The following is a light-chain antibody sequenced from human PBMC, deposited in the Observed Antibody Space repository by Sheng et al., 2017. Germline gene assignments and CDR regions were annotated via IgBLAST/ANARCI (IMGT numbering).Light chain of an antibody. CDR3: QHRSNWVT. CDR1: QSVSIS. Sequence: EIVLTQSPATLSLSPGERATLSCRASQSVSISLAWYQQKSGQAPRLLIYDTFYRVTGIPARFSGSGSGTDFTLTISSLEPEDFAVYYCQHRSNWVTFGGGTKVEIK. V-gene: IGKV3-11*01. CDR2: DTF. J-gene: IGKJ4*01.